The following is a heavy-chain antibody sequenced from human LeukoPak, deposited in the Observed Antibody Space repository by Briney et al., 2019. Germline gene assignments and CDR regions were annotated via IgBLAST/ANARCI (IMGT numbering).Heavy chain of an antibody. CDR2: INHSGST. CDR3: AXXXXTLRYDPPDYYYYYGMDV. CDR1: GGSFSGYY. J-gene: IGHJ6*02. V-gene: IGHV4-34*01. D-gene: IGHD3-3*01. Sequence: SETLSLTCAVYGGSFSGYYWSWIRQPPGKGLEWIGEINHSGSTNYNPSLKSRVTISVDTSKNQFSLKLSSVTAADTAVYYCAXXXXTLRYDPPDYYYYYGMDVWGQGTTVTVSS.